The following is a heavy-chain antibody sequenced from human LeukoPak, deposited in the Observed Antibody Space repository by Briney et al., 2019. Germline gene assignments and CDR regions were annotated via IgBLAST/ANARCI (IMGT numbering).Heavy chain of an antibody. CDR3: AKRDTSGLYYVDY. CDR1: GFTFGTYA. D-gene: IGHD3-22*01. J-gene: IGHJ4*02. V-gene: IGHV3-23*01. Sequence: GGSLRLSCAASGFTFGTYAMSWVRQAPGKGLEWVSSISRNGGGTYYAASVKGRFTISRDNSKNTLYLQMNSLRAEDTAIYYCAKRDTSGLYYVDYWGQGTLVTVSS. CDR2: ISRNGGGT.